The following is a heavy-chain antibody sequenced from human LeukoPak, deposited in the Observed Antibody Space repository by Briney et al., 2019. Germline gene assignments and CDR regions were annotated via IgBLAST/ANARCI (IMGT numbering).Heavy chain of an antibody. Sequence: PGGSLRLSCAASGFTVSSNYMTWVRQAAGKVLEWVSVIYGGGTTYYADSVKGRFTISRDKSKNILHPQMNSLRADDTAVYYCARGIVATNQDYWGQGTLVTVSS. V-gene: IGHV3-66*01. CDR2: IYGGGTT. CDR1: GFTVSSNY. J-gene: IGHJ4*02. D-gene: IGHD5-12*01. CDR3: ARGIVATNQDY.